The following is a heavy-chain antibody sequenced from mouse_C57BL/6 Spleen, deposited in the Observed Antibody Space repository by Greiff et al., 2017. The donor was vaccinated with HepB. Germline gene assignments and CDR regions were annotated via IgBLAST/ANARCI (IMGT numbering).Heavy chain of an antibody. V-gene: IGHV1-55*01. J-gene: IGHJ4*01. Sequence: QVQLQQPGAELVKPGASVKMSCKASGYTFTSYWITWVKQRPGQGLEWIGDIYPGSGSTNYNEKLKSKATLTVDTSSSTAYMQLSSLTSEDSAVYYCARSLRNYGYYAMDYWGQGTSVTVSS. D-gene: IGHD2-1*01. CDR2: IYPGSGST. CDR3: ARSLRNYGYYAMDY. CDR1: GYTFTSYW.